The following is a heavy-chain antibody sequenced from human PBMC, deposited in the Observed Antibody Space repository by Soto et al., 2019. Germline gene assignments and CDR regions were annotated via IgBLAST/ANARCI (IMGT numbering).Heavy chain of an antibody. CDR2: IYYSGST. D-gene: IGHD4-17*01. CDR1: GGSISSYY. Sequence: GSLRLSCTVSGGSISSYYWSWIRQPPGKGLEWIGYIYYSGSTNYNPSLKSRVTISVDTSKNQFSLKLSSVTAADTAVYYCARVDYGYVDYWGQGTLVTVSS. CDR3: ARVDYGYVDY. J-gene: IGHJ4*02. V-gene: IGHV4-59*01.